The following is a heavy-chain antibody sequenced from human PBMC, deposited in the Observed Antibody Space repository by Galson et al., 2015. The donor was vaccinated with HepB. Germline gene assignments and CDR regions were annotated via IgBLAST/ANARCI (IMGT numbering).Heavy chain of an antibody. J-gene: IGHJ3*01. CDR1: GFTVSSNY. V-gene: IGHV3-66*01. Sequence: SLRLSCAASGFTVSSNYMSWVRQAPGKGLEWVSVIYSGGSTYYADSVKGRFSISRDNPKNTLYLQMNSLRAEDTAVYYCAREEFSSSWPLSGAFDVWGPGTMVTVS. D-gene: IGHD6-13*01. CDR2: IYSGGST. CDR3: AREEFSSSWPLSGAFDV.